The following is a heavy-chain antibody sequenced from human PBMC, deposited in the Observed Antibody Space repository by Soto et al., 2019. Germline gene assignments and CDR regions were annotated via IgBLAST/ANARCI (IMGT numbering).Heavy chain of an antibody. D-gene: IGHD2-15*01. V-gene: IGHV3-23*01. CDR2: ISGSGGAT. J-gene: IGHJ3*02. CDR3: SRDRYCSGGSCYSEWAFDI. CDR1: GFTFSSYA. Sequence: EVQLLESGGGLVQPGGSLRLPCAASGFTFSSYAMSWVRLAPGKGLEWVSGISGSGGATYYADSVKGRFTISRDNSKNTLYLQMNSLRAEDTAVYYCSRDRYCSGGSCYSEWAFDIWGQGTMVTVSS.